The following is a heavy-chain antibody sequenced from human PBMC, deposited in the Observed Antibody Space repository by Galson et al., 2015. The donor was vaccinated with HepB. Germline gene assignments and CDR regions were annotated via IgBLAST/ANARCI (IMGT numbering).Heavy chain of an antibody. CDR3: ARLAAVDYYYYYMDV. CDR2: ISAYNGNT. V-gene: IGHV1-18*01. CDR1: GYTFTSYG. J-gene: IGHJ6*03. Sequence: SVKVSCKASGYTFTSYGISWVRQAPGQGLEWMGWISAYNGNTNYAQKLQGRVTMTTDTSTSTAYMELRSLRSDDTAVYYCARLAAVDYYYYYMDVWGKGTTVTVS. D-gene: IGHD6-13*01.